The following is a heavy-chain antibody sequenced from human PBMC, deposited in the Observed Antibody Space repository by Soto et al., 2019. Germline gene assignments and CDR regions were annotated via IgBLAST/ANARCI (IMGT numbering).Heavy chain of an antibody. CDR3: VRETGRDSRNFDY. CDR1: GFTFSSYS. V-gene: IGHV3-21*01. CDR2: ISSSSSYI. D-gene: IGHD3-10*01. J-gene: IGHJ4*02. Sequence: GGSLRLSCAASGFTFSSYSMNWVRQAPGKGLEWVSSISSSSSYIYYADSVKGRFTISRDNAKNSLYLQMNSLRAEDTAVYYCVRETGRDSRNFDYRGRGTLVTVSS.